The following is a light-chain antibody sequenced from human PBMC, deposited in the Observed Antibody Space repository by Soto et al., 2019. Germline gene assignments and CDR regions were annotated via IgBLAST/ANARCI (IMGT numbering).Light chain of an antibody. CDR2: DVS. V-gene: IGLV2-14*01. CDR3: CSYTSSSTYI. Sequence: QSVLTQPASVSGSPGQSITISCTGTSSDVGRYNYVSWYQQYPGKAPKLMIYDVSNRPSGVSSRFSASKSGNTASLTISGLQAEDEGDYFCCSYTSSSTYIFGGGTKLT. J-gene: IGLJ1*01. CDR1: SSDVGRYNY.